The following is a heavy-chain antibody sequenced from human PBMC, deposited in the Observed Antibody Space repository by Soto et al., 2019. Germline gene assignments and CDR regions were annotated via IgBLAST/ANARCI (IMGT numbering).Heavy chain of an antibody. V-gene: IGHV4-59*01. J-gene: IGHJ6*02. CDR3: ARANPYYYDSSGYGGMDV. D-gene: IGHD3-22*01. Sequence: QVQLQESGPGLVKPSETLSLTCTVSGGSISSYYWSWIRQPPGKGLEWIGYIYYSGSTNYNPSLKSRVTISVDTYKNQFSLKLSSVTAADTAVYYCARANPYYYDSSGYGGMDVWGQGTTVTVSS. CDR1: GGSISSYY. CDR2: IYYSGST.